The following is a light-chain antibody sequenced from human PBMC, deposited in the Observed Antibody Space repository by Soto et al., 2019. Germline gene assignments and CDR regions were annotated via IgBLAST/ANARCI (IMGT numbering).Light chain of an antibody. V-gene: IGKV3-15*01. CDR2: GAS. CDR1: QSVSSN. J-gene: IGKJ2*01. Sequence: EIVMTQSPATLSVSPGERATLSCRASQSVSSNLAWYQQKPGQAPRLLIYGASTSATGIPGRFSGSGSGTEFTLTISSLQSEDFAVYYGQQYNNWPRTFGQGTKLEIK. CDR3: QQYNNWPRT.